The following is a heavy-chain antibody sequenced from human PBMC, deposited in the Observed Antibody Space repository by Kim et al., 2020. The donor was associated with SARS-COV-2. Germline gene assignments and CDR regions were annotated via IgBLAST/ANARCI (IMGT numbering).Heavy chain of an antibody. CDR1: GFTFSSYG. V-gene: IGHV3-30*03. CDR3: ATTPSGFGELSP. Sequence: GGSLRLSCAASGFTFSSYGMHWVRQAPGKGLEWVAVISYDGSNKYYADSVKGRFTISRDNSKNTLYLQMNSLRAEDTAVYYCATTPSGFGELSPWGQGTLVTVSS. D-gene: IGHD3-10*01. CDR2: ISYDGSNK. J-gene: IGHJ5*02.